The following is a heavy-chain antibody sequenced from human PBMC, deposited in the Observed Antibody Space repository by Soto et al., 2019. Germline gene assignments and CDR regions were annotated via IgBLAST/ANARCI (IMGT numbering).Heavy chain of an antibody. V-gene: IGHV4-34*01. J-gene: IGHJ4*02. D-gene: IGHD1-26*01. CDR1: GGSFNGYY. CDR3: ARSRPRGWELRGAFDY. Sequence: PSETLSLTCAVYGGSFNGYYWSWIRQPPGKGLEWIGEINHSGSTNYNPSLKSRVTISVDTSKNQFSLKLSSVTAADTAVYYCARSRPRGWELRGAFDYWGQGTLVTVSS. CDR2: INHSGST.